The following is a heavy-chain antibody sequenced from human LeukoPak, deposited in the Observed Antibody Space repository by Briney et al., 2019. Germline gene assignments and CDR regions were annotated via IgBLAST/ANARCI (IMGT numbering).Heavy chain of an antibody. CDR1: GYTFTGYY. CDR3: AIVDIVATAGFDY. Sequence: ASVKVSCKASGYTFTGYYMHWVQQAPGQGLEWMGRINPNSGGTNYAQKFQGRVTMTRDTFISTAYMELSRLRSDDTAVYYCAIVDIVATAGFDYWGQGTLVTVSS. J-gene: IGHJ4*02. CDR2: INPNSGGT. V-gene: IGHV1-2*06. D-gene: IGHD5-12*01.